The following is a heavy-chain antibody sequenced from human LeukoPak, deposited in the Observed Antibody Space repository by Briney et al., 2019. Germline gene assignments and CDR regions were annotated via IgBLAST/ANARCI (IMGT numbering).Heavy chain of an antibody. D-gene: IGHD3-22*01. CDR3: ARGGLLYDSSGYIDY. J-gene: IGHJ4*02. Sequence: PSETLSLTCAVYGGSFSGYYWSWIRQPPGKGLEWIGEINHSGSTNYNPSLKSRVTISVDTSKNQFSLKLSPVTAADTAVYYCARGGLLYDSSGYIDYWGQGTLVTVSS. CDR2: INHSGST. V-gene: IGHV4-34*01. CDR1: GGSFSGYY.